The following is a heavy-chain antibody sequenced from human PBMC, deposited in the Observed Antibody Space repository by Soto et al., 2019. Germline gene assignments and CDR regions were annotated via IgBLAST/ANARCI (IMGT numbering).Heavy chain of an antibody. CDR3: ARRWGGTFDY. D-gene: IGHD2-21*01. J-gene: IGHJ4*02. CDR2: IYYSGST. Sequence: QVQLQESGPGLVKPSETLYLICAVCGGSISSYYWSWIRQPPGKGLEWIGYIYYSGSTNYNPSLKSRVTISVDTSKNQFSLKLSSVTAADTAVYYCARRWGGTFDYWGQGTLVTVSS. CDR1: GGSISSYY. V-gene: IGHV4-59*01.